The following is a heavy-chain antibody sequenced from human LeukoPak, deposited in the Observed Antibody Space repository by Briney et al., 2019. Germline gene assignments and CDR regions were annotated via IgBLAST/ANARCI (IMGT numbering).Heavy chain of an antibody. CDR3: ARLYYYVSGTYSRYFDY. D-gene: IGHD3-10*01. J-gene: IGHJ4*02. V-gene: IGHV3-53*01. CDR2: IYSGGTT. CDR1: GFTVSSNY. Sequence: GGSLRLSCAASGFTVSSNYMTWVRQAPGKGLEWVSIIYSGGTTYYADSVKGGFTISIDNSKNTLYLQMNSLRAEDTAVYYCARLYYYVSGTYSRYFDYWGQGTLVTVSS.